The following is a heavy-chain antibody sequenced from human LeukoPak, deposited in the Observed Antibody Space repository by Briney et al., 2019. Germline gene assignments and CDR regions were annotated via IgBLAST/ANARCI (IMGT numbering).Heavy chain of an antibody. V-gene: IGHV4-61*01. CDR2: IYYSGST. D-gene: IGHD6-13*01. J-gene: IGHJ4*02. CDR3: ARASYSSSWYMSYYFDY. CDR1: GGSISSSSYY. Sequence: PSETLSLTCTVSGGSISSSSYYWSWIRQPPGKGLEWIGYIYYSGSTNYNPSLKSRVTISVDTSKNQFSLKLSSVTAADTAVYYCARASYSSSWYMSYYFDYWGQGTLVTVSS.